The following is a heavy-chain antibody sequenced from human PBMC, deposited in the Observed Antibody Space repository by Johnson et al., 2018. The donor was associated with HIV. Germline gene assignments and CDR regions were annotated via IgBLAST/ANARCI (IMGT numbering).Heavy chain of an antibody. D-gene: IGHD1-26*01. CDR1: GFTFSDYY. Sequence: QVQLVESGGGLVMPGGSLRVSCAASGFTFSDYYMSWIRQAPGKGLEWVSYITSSGGTNYYADSVKGRFTISRDNAKNSLYLQMNSLRAEDTAVYYCARDRMRGATKDAFDIWGQGTMVTVSS. CDR2: ITSSGGTN. CDR3: ARDRMRGATKDAFDI. V-gene: IGHV3-11*04. J-gene: IGHJ3*02.